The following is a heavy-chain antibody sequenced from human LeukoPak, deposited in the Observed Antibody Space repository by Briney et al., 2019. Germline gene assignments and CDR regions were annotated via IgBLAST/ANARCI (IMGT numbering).Heavy chain of an antibody. Sequence: GGSLRLSCAASGFAFNIYAMHWVRQAPGKGLEWVSIISYEGSVTYYADSVRGRFTISRDNSKNTLSLQMNSLRAEDTAVYYCAKAQVTYGHNPNDYYNMDVWGQGTTVIVSS. CDR1: GFAFNIYA. CDR3: AKAQVTYGHNPNDYYNMDV. V-gene: IGHV3-30*18. J-gene: IGHJ6*02. CDR2: ISYEGSVT. D-gene: IGHD5-24*01.